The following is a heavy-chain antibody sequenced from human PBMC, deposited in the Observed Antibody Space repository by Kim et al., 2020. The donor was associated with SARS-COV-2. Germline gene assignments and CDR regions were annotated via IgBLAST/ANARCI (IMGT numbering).Heavy chain of an antibody. CDR2: IRWDSGSI. CDR3: AKRYDSFLGFDV. CDR1: GFIFGDYG. V-gene: IGHV3-9*01. D-gene: IGHD3-3*01. Sequence: GGSLRLSCAASGFIFGDYGMYWVRQAPGKGLEWVAGIRWDSGSIDYADSVKGRFTISRDNAKSSVYLQINSLRPEDTALYYCAKRYDSFLGFDVRGLGTT. J-gene: IGHJ6*02.